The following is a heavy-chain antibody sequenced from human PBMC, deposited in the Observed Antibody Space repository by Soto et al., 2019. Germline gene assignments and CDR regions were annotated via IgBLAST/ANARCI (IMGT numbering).Heavy chain of an antibody. CDR3: AREKEAGDYYYGMDV. J-gene: IGHJ6*02. V-gene: IGHV1-69*13. Sequence: GASVKVSCKASGGTFSSYAISWVRQAPGQGLEWMGGIIPIFGTANYAQKFQGRVTITADESTSTAYMELSSLRSEDTAVYYCAREKEAGDYYYGMDVWGQGTTVTVSS. CDR2: IIPIFGTA. CDR1: GGTFSSYA.